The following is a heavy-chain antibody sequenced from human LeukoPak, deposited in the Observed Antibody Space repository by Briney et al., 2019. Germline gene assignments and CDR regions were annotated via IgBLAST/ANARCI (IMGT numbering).Heavy chain of an antibody. V-gene: IGHV3-30*18. Sequence: GGSLRLSCVASGFTFSSYGMHWVRQAPGKGLEWVAVISYDGSNKYYADSVKGRFTISRDNSKNTLYLQMNSLRAEDTAVYYCAKREAAAGTPHFDYWGQGTLVTVSS. CDR1: GFTFSSYG. J-gene: IGHJ4*02. CDR3: AKREAAAGTPHFDY. CDR2: ISYDGSNK. D-gene: IGHD6-13*01.